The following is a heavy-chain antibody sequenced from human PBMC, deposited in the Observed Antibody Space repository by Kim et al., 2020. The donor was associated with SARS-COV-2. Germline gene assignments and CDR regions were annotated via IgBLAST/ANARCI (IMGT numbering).Heavy chain of an antibody. CDR2: ISSGGSNT. Sequence: GGSLRLSCAASGFTFVNYAMNWVRQAPGKGLEWVSAISSGGSNTYYADSVRGRFIISRDNSKNTLYLQMNSLRAEDTAVYYCAKEGNVVGGSVTDYWSQGSLVTVSS. CDR3: AKEGNVVGGSVTDY. D-gene: IGHD1-26*01. CDR1: GFTFVNYA. V-gene: IGHV3-23*01. J-gene: IGHJ4*02.